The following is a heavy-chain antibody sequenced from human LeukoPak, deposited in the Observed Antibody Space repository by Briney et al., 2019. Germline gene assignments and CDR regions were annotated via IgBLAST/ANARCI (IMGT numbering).Heavy chain of an antibody. D-gene: IGHD4-11*01. J-gene: IGHJ4*02. CDR2: IYYSGIT. CDR1: GGSISSSSAY. V-gene: IGHV4-61*05. CDR3: ARGMTTVTH. Sequence: KPSETLSLTCTVSGGSISSSSAYWGWIRQPPGKGLEWLGYIYYSGITNYNPSLKSRVTISVDTSRNQFSLKLSSVTAADTAVYYYARGMTTVTHWGQGTLVTVSS.